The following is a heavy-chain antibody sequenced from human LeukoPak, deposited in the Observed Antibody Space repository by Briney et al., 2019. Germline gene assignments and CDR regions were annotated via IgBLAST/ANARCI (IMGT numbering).Heavy chain of an antibody. CDR3: ARAREYSSGWYSGFDY. Sequence: ASVKVSCKASGGTFSSYAISWVRQAPGQGLEWMGGIIPIFGTANYAQKFQGRVTITTDESTSTAYMELSSLRSEDTAVYYCARAREYSSGWYSGFDYWGQGTLVTVSS. V-gene: IGHV1-69*05. CDR1: GGTFSSYA. CDR2: IIPIFGTA. J-gene: IGHJ4*02. D-gene: IGHD6-19*01.